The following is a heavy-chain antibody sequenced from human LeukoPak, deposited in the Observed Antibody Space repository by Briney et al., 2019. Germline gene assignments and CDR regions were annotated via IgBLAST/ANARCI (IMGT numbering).Heavy chain of an antibody. CDR2: ISYDGSNK. D-gene: IGHD2-21*02. Sequence: GGSLRLSCAASGFTFSSYAMRWVRQAPGKGLEWVAVISYDGSNKYYADSVKGRFTISRDNSKNTLYLQMNSLRAEDTAVYYCARVPHMWCGGDCYYFDYWGQGTLVTVSS. V-gene: IGHV3-30-3*01. CDR3: ARVPHMWCGGDCYYFDY. J-gene: IGHJ4*02. CDR1: GFTFSSYA.